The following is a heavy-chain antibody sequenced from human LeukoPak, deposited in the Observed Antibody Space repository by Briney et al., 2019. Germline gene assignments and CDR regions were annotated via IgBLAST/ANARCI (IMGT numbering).Heavy chain of an antibody. CDR1: GFTFSSYA. CDR3: ARVAKERVGGVYYFDY. J-gene: IGHJ4*02. Sequence: GGSLRLSCAASGFTFSSYAMSWVRQAPGKGLEWVSIISDSGGSTYYADSVKGRFTISRENAKNSLYLQMNSLSAGDTAVYYCARVAKERVGGVYYFDYWGQGTLVTVSS. V-gene: IGHV3-23*01. CDR2: ISDSGGST. D-gene: IGHD1-1*01.